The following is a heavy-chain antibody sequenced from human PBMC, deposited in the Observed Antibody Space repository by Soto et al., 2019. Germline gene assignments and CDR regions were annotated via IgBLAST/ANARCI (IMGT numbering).Heavy chain of an antibody. J-gene: IGHJ5*02. CDR3: ATDRGGSSWSINWFDP. CDR1: GYTLTELS. Sequence: ASVKVSCKVSGYTLTELSMHWVRQAPGKGLEWMGGFDPEDGETIYAQKFQGRVTMTEDTSTDTAYMELSSLRSEDTAVYYCATDRGGSSWSINWFDPWGQGTLVTVSS. D-gene: IGHD6-13*01. CDR2: FDPEDGET. V-gene: IGHV1-24*01.